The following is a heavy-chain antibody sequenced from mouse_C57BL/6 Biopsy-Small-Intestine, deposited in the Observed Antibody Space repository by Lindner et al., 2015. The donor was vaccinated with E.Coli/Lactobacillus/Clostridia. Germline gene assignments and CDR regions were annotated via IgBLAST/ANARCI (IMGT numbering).Heavy chain of an antibody. CDR2: INPSSVYT. D-gene: IGHD1-1*01. V-gene: IGHV1-7*01. CDR1: GYTFTSHW. Sequence: VQLQESGAELAKPGASVKLSCKASGYTFTSHWMHWVKQRPGQGLEWIGYINPSSVYTKYNQKFKDKATLTADKSSSTAYMQLSSLTYEDSAVYCCAREAYYYPAWFAYWGQGTLVTVSA. J-gene: IGHJ3*01. CDR3: AREAYYYPAWFAY.